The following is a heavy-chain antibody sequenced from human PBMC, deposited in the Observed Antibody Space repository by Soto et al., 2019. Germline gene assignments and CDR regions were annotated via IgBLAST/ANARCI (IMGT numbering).Heavy chain of an antibody. J-gene: IGHJ6*02. CDR1: GLTFANAW. V-gene: IGHV3-15*01. CDR2: IKSKIDGAST. Sequence: GALRLSCAVSGLTFANAWMSWVRQAPGKGLEWIGRIKSKIDGASTDHAAPVKGRFTISRDDSKDTLYLQMDSLRTEDSAVYYCATGRLPKGFYDMDIRGQGPECTVSS. CDR3: ATGRLPKGFYDMDI.